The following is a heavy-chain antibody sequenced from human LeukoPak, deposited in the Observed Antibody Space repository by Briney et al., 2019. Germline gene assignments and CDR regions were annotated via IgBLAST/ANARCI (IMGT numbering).Heavy chain of an antibody. V-gene: IGHV1-18*01. D-gene: IGHD2-15*01. Sequence: ASVKVSCKASGYTFTSYGIIWVRQAPGQGLEWMGWISAYNDNTNYAQNLQGRVTMTTDTSTSTAYMELRSLRSDDTAVYYCARGGYCSGGSCLIFDYWGQGTLVTASS. CDR3: ARGGYCSGGSCLIFDY. CDR1: GYTFTSYG. J-gene: IGHJ4*02. CDR2: ISAYNDNT.